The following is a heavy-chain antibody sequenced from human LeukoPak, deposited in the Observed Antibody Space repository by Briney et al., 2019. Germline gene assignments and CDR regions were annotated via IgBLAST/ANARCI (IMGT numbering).Heavy chain of an antibody. D-gene: IGHD6-19*01. Sequence: GASVKVSCKASGYTFTGYYMHWVRQAPGQGLEWMVWINPNSGGTNYAQKFQGRVTMTRDTSISTVYMELSRLRSDDTAVYYCARPMRQQWLASSFDYWGQGTLVTVSS. J-gene: IGHJ4*02. CDR2: INPNSGGT. V-gene: IGHV1-2*02. CDR3: ARPMRQQWLASSFDY. CDR1: GYTFTGYY.